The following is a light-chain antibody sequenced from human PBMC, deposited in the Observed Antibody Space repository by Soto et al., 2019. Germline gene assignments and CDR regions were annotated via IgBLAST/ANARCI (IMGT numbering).Light chain of an antibody. CDR1: SSDVGGYNY. CDR3: SSYTSSSLYV. V-gene: IGLV2-14*01. Sequence: QSALTQPASVSGSPGQSITISCTGTSSDVGGYNYVSWYQQHPGKAPKLMIYDVSNRPSGVSNRFSGSKSGNTASLTISGLQAEEDADYYCSSYTSSSLYVFGTGTKLTVL. J-gene: IGLJ1*01. CDR2: DVS.